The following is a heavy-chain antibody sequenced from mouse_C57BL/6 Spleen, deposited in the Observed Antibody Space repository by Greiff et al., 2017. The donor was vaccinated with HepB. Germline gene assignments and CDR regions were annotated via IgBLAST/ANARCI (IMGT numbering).Heavy chain of an antibody. CDR2: INYDGSST. CDR1: GFTFSDYY. Sequence: EVQLVESEGGLVQPGSSMKLSCTASGFTFSDYYMAWVRQVPEKGLEWVANINYDGSSTYYLDSLKSRFIISRDNAKNILYLQMSSLKSEDTATYYCARSYGSSSNWYFDVWGTGTTVTVSS. V-gene: IGHV5-16*01. CDR3: ARSYGSSSNWYFDV. D-gene: IGHD1-1*01. J-gene: IGHJ1*03.